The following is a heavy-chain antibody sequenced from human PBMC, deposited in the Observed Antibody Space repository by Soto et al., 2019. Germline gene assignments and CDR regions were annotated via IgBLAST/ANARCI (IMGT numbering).Heavy chain of an antibody. V-gene: IGHV1-8*01. CDR1: GYTFTRYD. D-gene: IGHD5-18*01. CDR2: MNPNSGNT. J-gene: IGHJ4*02. Sequence: QVQLVQSGAEVKKPGASVKVSCKASGYTFTRYDINWVRQATGQGLEWMGWMNPNSGNTGYAQKFQGRVTMTRNTSITTAYMELSGLRSEDTAVSYCARGGLGSGYNYGSDYWGQGTLVTVSS. CDR3: ARGGLGSGYNYGSDY.